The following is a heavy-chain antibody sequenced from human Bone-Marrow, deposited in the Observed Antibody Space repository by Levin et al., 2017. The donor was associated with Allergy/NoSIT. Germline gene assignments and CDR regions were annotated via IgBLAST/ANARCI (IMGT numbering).Heavy chain of an antibody. CDR2: ISGGAEST. Sequence: GGSLRLSCVASGFIFENYAMIWVRQAPGKGLEWVSLISGGAESTYFADSVRGRFTISRDNSKNTVFLQLNSLTAEDTAGYYCARDSGHTPIVDRWFDSWGPGNLVTV. CDR1: GFIFENYA. J-gene: IGHJ5*01. V-gene: IGHV3-23*01. CDR3: ARDSGHTPIVDRWFDS. D-gene: IGHD3-22*01.